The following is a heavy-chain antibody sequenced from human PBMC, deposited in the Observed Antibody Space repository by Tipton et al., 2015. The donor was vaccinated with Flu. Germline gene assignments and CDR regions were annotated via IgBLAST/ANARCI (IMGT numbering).Heavy chain of an antibody. CDR2: ISGSSGFRGRGAGT. D-gene: IGHD5/OR15-5a*01. V-gene: IGHV3-23*01. J-gene: IGHJ4*02. CDR3: AKVIPELVSGLDF. Sequence: GSLRLSCAASGITFSRYAMSWVRQAPGKGLEWVSAISGSSGFRGRGAGTYYADSVKGRFAISRDNSKNTLHLQMNSLRDEDTAIYYCAKVIPELVSGLDFWGLGTLVTVSP. CDR1: GITFSRYA.